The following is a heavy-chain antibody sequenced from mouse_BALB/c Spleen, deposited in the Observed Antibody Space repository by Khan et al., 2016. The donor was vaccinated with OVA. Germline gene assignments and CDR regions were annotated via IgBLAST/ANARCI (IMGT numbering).Heavy chain of an antibody. Sequence: EVELVESGGGLVKPGGSLKLSCAASGFTFNNYAMFWVRQTPEKRLEWVASISRANNIYYPDSVKGRFTISRDSARNILYLEMSSLRSEDTVMYYCTRGYYFGEMDYWGQGTSVTVSS. CDR2: ISRANNI. J-gene: IGHJ4*01. V-gene: IGHV5-6-5*01. CDR3: TRGYYFGEMDY. CDR1: GFTFNNYA. D-gene: IGHD1-1*01.